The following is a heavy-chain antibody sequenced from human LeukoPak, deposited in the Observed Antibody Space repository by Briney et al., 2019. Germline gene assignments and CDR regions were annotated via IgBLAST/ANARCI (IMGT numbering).Heavy chain of an antibody. CDR1: GFSFDDYA. CDR3: AKDTGITPSGISGFFDF. CDR2: ISGDGDST. V-gene: IGHV3-43*02. J-gene: IGHJ4*02. D-gene: IGHD6-13*01. Sequence: GGSLRLSCAASGFSFDDYAMHWVRQAPGKGLEWVSLISGDGDSTYYAVSVKGRSTISRDNSKDSLYLQMNSLRTEDTALYYCAKDTGITPSGISGFFDFWGQGTLVTVSS.